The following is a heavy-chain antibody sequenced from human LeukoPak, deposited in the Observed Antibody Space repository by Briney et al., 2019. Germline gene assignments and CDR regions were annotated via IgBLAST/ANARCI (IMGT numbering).Heavy chain of an antibody. CDR3: ARSSGSQRLGNAFDI. CDR1: GGSISSYY. V-gene: IGHV4-59*01. CDR2: IYYSGST. D-gene: IGHD2-15*01. J-gene: IGHJ3*02. Sequence: SETLSLTCTVSGGSISSYYWSWIRQPPGKGLEWIGYIYYSGSTNYNPSLKSRVTISVDTSKNQFSLRLSSVTAADTAVYYCARSSGSQRLGNAFDIWGQGTMVTVSS.